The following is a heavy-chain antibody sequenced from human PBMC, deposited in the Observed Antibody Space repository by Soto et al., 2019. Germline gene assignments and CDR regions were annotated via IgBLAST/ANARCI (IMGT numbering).Heavy chain of an antibody. CDR1: GVSISSTNW. J-gene: IGHJ4*02. D-gene: IGHD3-10*01. V-gene: IGHV4-4*02. CDR2: IFHSGVT. Sequence: SETLSLTCAVSGVSISSTNWWSWVRQPPGKGLEWIVDIFHSGVTNFNPSLKSRVTISVDKSKNQFSLDLTSVTAADTAVYFCARVFGGAHWGQGTLVTVSS. CDR3: ARVFGGAH.